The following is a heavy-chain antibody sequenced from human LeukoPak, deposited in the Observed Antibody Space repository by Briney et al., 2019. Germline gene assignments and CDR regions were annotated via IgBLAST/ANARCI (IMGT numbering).Heavy chain of an antibody. CDR2: MDPSGSQK. V-gene: IGHV3-7*01. D-gene: IGHD1-1*01. CDR1: GITFNWSW. J-gene: IGHJ4*02. CDR3: AIWTSGNF. Sequence: PGGSLRLSCAASGITFNWSWMNWXRQAPGKGLEWVANMDPSGSQKRYVDSVKGRXTISKDNSGISLYLDMYSLRDEDTAIYYCAIWTSGNFWGQGTLVTVSS.